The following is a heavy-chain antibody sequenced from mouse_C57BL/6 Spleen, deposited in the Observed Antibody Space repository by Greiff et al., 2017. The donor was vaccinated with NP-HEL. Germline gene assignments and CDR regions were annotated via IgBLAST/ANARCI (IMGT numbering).Heavy chain of an antibody. V-gene: IGHV1-39*01. J-gene: IGHJ2*01. Sequence: VQLKESGPELVKPGASVKISCKASGYSFTDYNMNWVKQSNGKSLEWIGVINPNYGTTSYNPKFQGTATLTVDQSSSTAYMQLNSLTSEDSAVDYCARKSTTVVADYFDYWGQGTTLTVSS. CDR2: INPNYGTT. D-gene: IGHD1-1*01. CDR1: GYSFTDYN. CDR3: ARKSTTVVADYFDY.